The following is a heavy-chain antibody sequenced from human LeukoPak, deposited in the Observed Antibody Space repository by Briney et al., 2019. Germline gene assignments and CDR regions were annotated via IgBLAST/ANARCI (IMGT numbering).Heavy chain of an antibody. Sequence: GESLKIFCKGSGFIFTGYWIVWVRQMPGKGLEWMGIIYPADSETTYSPSFQGQITISADRSSTTAHLQWSSLKASDTAIYYCARATCVNGICYTLYWGQGSLVTVSS. CDR2: IYPADSET. CDR1: GFIFTGYW. V-gene: IGHV5-51*01. D-gene: IGHD2-8*01. CDR3: ARATCVNGICYTLY. J-gene: IGHJ4*02.